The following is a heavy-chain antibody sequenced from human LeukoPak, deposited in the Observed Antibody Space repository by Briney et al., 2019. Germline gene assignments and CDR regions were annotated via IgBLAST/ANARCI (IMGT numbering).Heavy chain of an antibody. CDR1: GGSFSGYY. CDR3: ARAPFYYYMDV. Sequence: SETLSLTCAVYGGSFSGYYWSWIRQPPGKGLEWIAYILYSGSTNYNPSLKSRVTISIDTSKNQFSLKLSSVTAADTAVYYCARAPFYYYMDVWGRGTTVTVSS. J-gene: IGHJ6*03. CDR2: ILYSGST. V-gene: IGHV4-59*01.